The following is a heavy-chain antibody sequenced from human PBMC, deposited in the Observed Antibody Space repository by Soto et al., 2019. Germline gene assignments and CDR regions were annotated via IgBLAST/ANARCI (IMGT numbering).Heavy chain of an antibody. J-gene: IGHJ3*02. CDR3: AKRFGVVVVAATHCAFDI. D-gene: IGHD2-15*01. Sequence: HPGGSLRLSCAASGFTFSSYAMSWVRQAPGKGLEWVSAISGSGGSTYYADSVKGRFTISRDNSKNTLYLQMNSLRAEDTAVYYCAKRFGVVVVAATHCAFDIWGQGTMVTVSS. V-gene: IGHV3-23*01. CDR2: ISGSGGST. CDR1: GFTFSSYA.